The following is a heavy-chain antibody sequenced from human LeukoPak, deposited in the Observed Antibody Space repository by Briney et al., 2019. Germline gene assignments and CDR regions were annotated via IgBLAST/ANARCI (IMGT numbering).Heavy chain of an antibody. D-gene: IGHD6-6*01. CDR1: GFTFSSYA. V-gene: IGHV3-21*01. CDR2: ISSSSNYL. CDR3: ARDVAARPRWFAP. Sequence: GSLRLSCAASGFTFSSYAMSWVRQAPGKGLEWVSFISSSSNYLYYPDSVKGRFTISRDNAKNSLYLQMNSLRAEDTAVYYCARDVAARPRWFAPWGQGTLVTVSS. J-gene: IGHJ5*02.